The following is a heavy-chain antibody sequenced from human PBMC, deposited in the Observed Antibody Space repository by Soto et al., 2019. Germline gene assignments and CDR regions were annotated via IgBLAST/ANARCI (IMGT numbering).Heavy chain of an antibody. CDR1: GYSISSDDY. Sequence: AVSGYSISSDDYWGWIRQPPVKGLEWIGSIHHSGSTYYNPSLKSRVTISVDTSRNQFSLKLSSVTAADTAVYYCARERGDSGGYYPYNWFDPWGQGTLVTVSS. J-gene: IGHJ5*02. D-gene: IGHD3-22*01. CDR3: ARERGDSGGYYPYNWFDP. CDR2: IHHSGST. V-gene: IGHV4-38-2*02.